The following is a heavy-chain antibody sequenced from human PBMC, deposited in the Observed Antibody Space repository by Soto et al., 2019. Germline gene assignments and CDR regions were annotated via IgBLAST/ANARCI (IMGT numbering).Heavy chain of an antibody. V-gene: IGHV4-34*01. D-gene: IGHD3-22*01. CDR3: ARGSHKLHSYDSSGFYHYVDY. CDR1: GGSFSDYS. J-gene: IGHJ4*02. CDR2: INDSGST. Sequence: GLGPVGASETLSLTCAVYGGSFSDYSWTWIRQPPGKGLEWIGEINDSGSTNYTPSLERRVTISRDTSKNRFSLKLSSVTAADTAVYYCARGSHKLHSYDSSGFYHYVDYWGQGSLVTVSS.